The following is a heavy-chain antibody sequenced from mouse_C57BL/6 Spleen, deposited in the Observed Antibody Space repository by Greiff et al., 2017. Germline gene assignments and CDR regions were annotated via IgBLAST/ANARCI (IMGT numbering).Heavy chain of an antibody. Sequence: DVQLQESGTVLARPGASVKMSCKTSGYTFTSYWMHWVKQRPGQGLEWIGAIYPGNSDTSYNQKFKGKAKLTSVTSARTAYMELSSLTNEDSAVYYCTRSDWDNWYFDVWGTGTTVTVSS. D-gene: IGHD4-1*01. CDR1: GYTFTSYW. V-gene: IGHV1-5*01. J-gene: IGHJ1*03. CDR2: IYPGNSDT. CDR3: TRSDWDNWYFDV.